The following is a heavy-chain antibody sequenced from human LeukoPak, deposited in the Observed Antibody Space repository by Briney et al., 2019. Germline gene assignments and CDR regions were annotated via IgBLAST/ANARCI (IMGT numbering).Heavy chain of an antibody. CDR1: GFTFSSST. D-gene: IGHD3-16*01. CDR2: ISGSSNYR. CDR3: GRAPPGESLDI. J-gene: IGHJ3*02. V-gene: IGHV3-21*01. Sequence: GGSLRLSCAGSGFTFSSSTINWVRQAPGKGLEWVSFISGSSNYRYYAGSVKGRFTISRDNAKNSLYLQMNSVRVEDTAVYYCGRAPPGESLDIWGQGTMVTVSS.